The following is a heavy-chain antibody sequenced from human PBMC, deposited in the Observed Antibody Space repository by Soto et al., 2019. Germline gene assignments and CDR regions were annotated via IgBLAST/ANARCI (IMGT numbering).Heavy chain of an antibody. CDR3: ARGGAVLPFFDY. Sequence: QVQLEESGGGGVQPGTSLRLSCAASGFTFSNYAMYWVRQAPGKGLQWVALISYDGSNKYYADSVKGRFTISRDNSKNTLYLQMNSLPNGDTAVYYCARGGAVLPFFDYCGQGTLFTSAS. J-gene: IGHJ4*02. CDR1: GFTFSNYA. D-gene: IGHD6-6*01. V-gene: IGHV3-30-3*01. CDR2: ISYDGSNK.